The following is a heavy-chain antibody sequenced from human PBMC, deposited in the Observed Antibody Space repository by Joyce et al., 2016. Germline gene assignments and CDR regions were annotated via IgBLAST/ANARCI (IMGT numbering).Heavy chain of an antibody. V-gene: IGHV4-39*01. CDR3: ARHINDWNNEIDY. J-gene: IGHJ4*02. D-gene: IGHD1/OR15-1a*01. Sequence: QVQLQESGPGPVRPSETLSLTCIVSGASVRSTIYYWGWIRQPPGKGLEGIGSVYYSGKTYYNPSLKSRVTISADTSKNQFSRKLTSVTATDTAMYFCARHINDWNNEIDYWGQGTLVTVSS. CDR1: GASVRSTIYY. CDR2: VYYSGKT.